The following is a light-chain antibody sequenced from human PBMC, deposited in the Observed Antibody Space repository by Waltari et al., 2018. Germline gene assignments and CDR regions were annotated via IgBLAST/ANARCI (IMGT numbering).Light chain of an antibody. J-gene: IGLJ2*01. Sequence: QLVLTQSPSASASLGASVTPTCTLSSGHSNYVIPCPQQLPEKGPRYLMKLNPDGSHSKGDGIPDRFSGSSSGAECYLTISSLQSEDEADYYCQTWDTGIQVFGGGTKLTVL. CDR3: QTWDTGIQV. CDR1: SGHSNYV. V-gene: IGLV4-69*01. CDR2: LNPDGSH.